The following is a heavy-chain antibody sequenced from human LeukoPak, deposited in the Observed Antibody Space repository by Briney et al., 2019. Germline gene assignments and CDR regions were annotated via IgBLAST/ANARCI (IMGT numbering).Heavy chain of an antibody. CDR1: GFTFSTYA. CDR3: AKGGHDFNPFHR. CDR2: IKGGGGDP. J-gene: IGHJ4*02. V-gene: IGHV3-23*01. Sequence: GGSLRLSCAASGFTFSTYAMGWVRQAPGKGLEWVSSIKGGGGDPFYADSVKGRFTISRDNSKNTLFLQLHSLRAEDSAVYYCAKGGHDFNPFHRWGQGTLVTVSA. D-gene: IGHD1-14*01.